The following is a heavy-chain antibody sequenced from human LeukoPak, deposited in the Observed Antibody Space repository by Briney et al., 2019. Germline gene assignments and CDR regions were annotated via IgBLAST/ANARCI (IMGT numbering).Heavy chain of an antibody. V-gene: IGHV4-61*02. CDR1: GGSNSSGSYY. CDR3: ARGYFWSGSRYGMDV. J-gene: IGHJ6*02. Sequence: SQTLSLTCTVSGGSNSSGSYYWSWIRQPAGKGLEWIGRIYTSGSTNYNPSLKSRVTISVDTSKNQFSLKLSSVTAADTAVYYCARGYFWSGSRYGMDVWGQGTTVTVSS. D-gene: IGHD3-3*01. CDR2: IYTSGST.